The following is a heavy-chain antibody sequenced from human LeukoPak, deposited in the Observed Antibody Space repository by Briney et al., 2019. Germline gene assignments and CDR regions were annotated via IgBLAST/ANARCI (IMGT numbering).Heavy chain of an antibody. Sequence: GGSLRLSCAASGFTFSSYAMTWVRQAPGKGLEWVSSISGSDGSTYYADSVKGRFTISRDNSKNTLYLQMNSLRAEDTAVYYCTTDPHYYDSSGYHEYFQHWGQGTLVTVSS. CDR3: TTDPHYYDSSGYHEYFQH. CDR2: ISGSDGST. V-gene: IGHV3-23*01. D-gene: IGHD3-22*01. CDR1: GFTFSSYA. J-gene: IGHJ1*01.